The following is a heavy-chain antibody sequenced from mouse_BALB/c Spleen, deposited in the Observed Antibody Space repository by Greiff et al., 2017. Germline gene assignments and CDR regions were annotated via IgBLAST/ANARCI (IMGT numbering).Heavy chain of an antibody. CDR2: IYPGDGDT. Sequence: VQLQQSGAELVRPGSSVKISCKASGYAFSSYWMNWVKQRPGQGLEWIGQIYPGDGDTNYNGKFKGKATLTADKSSSTAYMQLSSLTSEDSAVYFCARAGLPELSNYFDYWGQGTTLTVSS. CDR3: ARAGLPELSNYFDY. D-gene: IGHD1-1*02. J-gene: IGHJ2*01. V-gene: IGHV1-80*01. CDR1: GYAFSSYW.